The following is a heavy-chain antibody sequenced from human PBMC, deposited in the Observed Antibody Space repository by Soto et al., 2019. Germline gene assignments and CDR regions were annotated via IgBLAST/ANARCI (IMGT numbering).Heavy chain of an antibody. J-gene: IGHJ5*02. CDR1: GYTFTSYG. CDR3: ARASKKYSSSWYGSWFDP. CDR2: ISAYNGNT. V-gene: IGHV1-18*04. Sequence: ASVKVSCKASGYTFTSYGISWVRQAPGQGLEWMGWISAYNGNTNYAQKLQGRVTMTTDTSTSTAYMELRSLRSDDTAVYYCARASKKYSSSWYGSWFDPWGQGTLVTVSS. D-gene: IGHD6-13*01.